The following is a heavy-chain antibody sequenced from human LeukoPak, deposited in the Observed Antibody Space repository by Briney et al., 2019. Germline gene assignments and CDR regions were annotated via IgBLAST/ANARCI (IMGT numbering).Heavy chain of an antibody. V-gene: IGHV3-21*01. CDR3: APSIAAPYSWFDP. Sequence: GGSLRLSCAASGFTFSSYSMNWVRQAPGKGLEWVSSISSCSSYIYYADSVKGRFTISRDNAKNSLYLQMNSLRAEDTAVYYCAPSIAAPYSWFDPWGQGTLVTVSS. CDR1: GFTFSSYS. J-gene: IGHJ5*02. D-gene: IGHD6-6*01. CDR2: ISSCSSYI.